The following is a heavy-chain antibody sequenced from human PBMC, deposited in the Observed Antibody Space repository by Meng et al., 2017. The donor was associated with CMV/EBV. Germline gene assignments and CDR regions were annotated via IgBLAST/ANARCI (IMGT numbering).Heavy chain of an antibody. CDR1: GGSFSGYY. CDR2: INHSGST. D-gene: IGHD1-14*01. J-gene: IGHJ4*02. CDR3: ARAKTMDY. V-gene: IGHV4-34*01. Sequence: GSLRLSCAVYGGSFSGYYWSWIRQPPGKGLEWIGEINHSGSTNYNPSLKSRVTISVDTSKNQFSLKLSSVTAADTAVYYCARAKTMDYWGQGTLVTVLL.